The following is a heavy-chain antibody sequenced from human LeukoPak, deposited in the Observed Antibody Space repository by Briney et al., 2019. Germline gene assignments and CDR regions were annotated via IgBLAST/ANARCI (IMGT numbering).Heavy chain of an antibody. CDR3: AKVVWFWVSAPQAFDF. CDR1: GFTFSDYA. J-gene: IGHJ3*01. V-gene: IGHV3-23*01. Sequence: GGSLRLSCVASGFTFSDYAMNWVRQAPGKGLEWVSGICASGGGKYYADSVKGRFTISRDNFQNTLYLQMNSLGAEDTAVYYCAKVVWFWVSAPQAFDFWGQGPMVTVSS. CDR2: ICASGGGK. D-gene: IGHD3-10*01.